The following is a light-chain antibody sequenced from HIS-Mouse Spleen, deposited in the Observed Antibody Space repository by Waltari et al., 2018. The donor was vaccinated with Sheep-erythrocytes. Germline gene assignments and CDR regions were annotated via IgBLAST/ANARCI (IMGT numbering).Light chain of an antibody. CDR3: CSYAGSYNHV. Sequence: QSALTQPRSVSGSPGQSVTLSCTGTSSDVGGDDHVHWYQQHPGKAPKLMIYEVSKRPSGVPDRFSGSKSGNTASLTISGLQAEDEADYYCCSYAGSYNHVFATGTKVTVL. CDR1: SSDVGGDDH. V-gene: IGLV2-11*01. J-gene: IGLJ1*01. CDR2: EVS.